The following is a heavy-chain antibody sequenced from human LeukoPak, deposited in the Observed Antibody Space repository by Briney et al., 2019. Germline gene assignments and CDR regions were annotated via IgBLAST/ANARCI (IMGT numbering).Heavy chain of an antibody. CDR1: GGSFSGYY. J-gene: IGHJ4*02. Sequence: PSETLSLTCAVYGGSFSGYYWSLIRQPPGKGLEWIGEINHSGSTNYNPSLKSRVTISVDTSKNQFSLKLSSVTAADTAVYYCARGRVLAVAAAYYFDYWGQGTLVTVSS. V-gene: IGHV4-34*01. D-gene: IGHD6-19*01. CDR2: INHSGST. CDR3: ARGRVLAVAAAYYFDY.